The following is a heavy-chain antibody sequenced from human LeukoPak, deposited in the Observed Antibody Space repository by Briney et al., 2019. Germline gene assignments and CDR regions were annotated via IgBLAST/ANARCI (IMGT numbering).Heavy chain of an antibody. J-gene: IGHJ3*02. CDR1: GDSITYFY. Sequence: SETLSLTCSVSGDSITYFYWSWIRQAAGKGLEWIGRVSSSGSTDYNASLKSRVTMSVDTSKNQLSLKMISVTAADTAVYYCAKSNGYGLVDIWGQGTMVTVSS. V-gene: IGHV4-4*07. CDR3: AKSNGYGLVDI. CDR2: VSSSGST. D-gene: IGHD3-10*01.